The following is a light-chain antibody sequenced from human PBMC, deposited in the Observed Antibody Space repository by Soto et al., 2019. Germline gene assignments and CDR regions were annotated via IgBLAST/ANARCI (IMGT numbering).Light chain of an antibody. CDR3: QQSYSFFLT. CDR1: QSISSY. V-gene: IGKV1-39*01. CDR2: TTS. J-gene: IGKJ4*01. Sequence: DIQMTQSPSSLSASVGDRITITCRASQSISSYLNWYQQKPGKAPKLLIYTTSNLQSWVPSRFSGSGSGTDFTLTIINLQPEDFATYYCQQSYSFFLTFGGGTKVEI.